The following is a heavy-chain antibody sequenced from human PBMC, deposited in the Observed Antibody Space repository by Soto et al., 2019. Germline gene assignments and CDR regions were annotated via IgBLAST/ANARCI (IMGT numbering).Heavy chain of an antibody. Sequence: ASVKVSCKASGYTFTSYGISWVRQAPGQGLEWMGWISAYNGNTNYAQKLQGRVTMTTDPSTSTAYMELRSLRSDDTAVYYCARDAITFGGVIPHTNWFDPWGQGTLVTVSS. V-gene: IGHV1-18*01. CDR3: ARDAITFGGVIPHTNWFDP. CDR2: ISAYNGNT. CDR1: GYTFTSYG. J-gene: IGHJ5*02. D-gene: IGHD3-16*02.